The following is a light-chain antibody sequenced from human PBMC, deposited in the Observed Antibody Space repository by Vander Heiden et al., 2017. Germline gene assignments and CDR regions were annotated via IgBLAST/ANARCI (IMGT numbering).Light chain of an antibody. CDR3: CSYAGTYTFV. CDR2: DVS. CDR1: SRDVGAYNY. J-gene: IGLJ1*01. Sequence: QSALTPPHSVSGSPGPSVTLSCTGTSRDVGAYNYVSWYQLQPGQAPNIIIYDVSQRPSGVPGRFSGSKSGNTASLTISGLQIEDEADYFCCSYAGTYTFVVGSGTEVTVL. V-gene: IGLV2-11*01.